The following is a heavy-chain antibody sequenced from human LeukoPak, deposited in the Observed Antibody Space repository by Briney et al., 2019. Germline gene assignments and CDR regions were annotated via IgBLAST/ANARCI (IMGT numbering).Heavy chain of an antibody. D-gene: IGHD3-9*01. CDR2: ISGSGGST. J-gene: IGHJ4*02. Sequence: GGSLRLSCATSGFPFSTYTMNWVRQAPGKGLEWVSAISGSGGSTYYADSVKGRFTISRDNSKNTLYLQMNSLRAEDTAVYYCAKRYDILTGYIGDYWGQGTLVTVSS. V-gene: IGHV3-23*01. CDR3: AKRYDILTGYIGDY. CDR1: GFPFSTYT.